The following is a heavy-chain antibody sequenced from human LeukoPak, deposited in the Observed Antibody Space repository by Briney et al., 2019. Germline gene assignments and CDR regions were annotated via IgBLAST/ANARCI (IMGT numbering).Heavy chain of an antibody. Sequence: PGGSLRLSCAASGFTVSSNYMSWVRQAPGKGLEWVSDIYSGGSTYYADSVKGRFTISRDNSKNTLYLQMNSLRAEDTAVYYCARDGGAVAGDAFDIWGQGTMVTVSS. D-gene: IGHD6-19*01. CDR2: IYSGGST. J-gene: IGHJ3*02. CDR1: GFTVSSNY. CDR3: ARDGGAVAGDAFDI. V-gene: IGHV3-66*01.